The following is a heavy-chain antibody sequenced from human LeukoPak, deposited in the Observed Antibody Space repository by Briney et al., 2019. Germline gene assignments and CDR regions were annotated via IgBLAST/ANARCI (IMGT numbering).Heavy chain of an antibody. Sequence: ASVKVSCKASGYTFTGYYIHWARQAPGQGLEWMGWITPNTGGTNYAQKFQGRLTMTRDTSISTAYMELSRLRSDDTAVYYCARDSATYYGSDYYMDVWGKGTTVTISS. V-gene: IGHV1-2*02. CDR2: ITPNTGGT. CDR3: ARDSATYYGSDYYMDV. CDR1: GYTFTGYY. J-gene: IGHJ6*03. D-gene: IGHD3-10*01.